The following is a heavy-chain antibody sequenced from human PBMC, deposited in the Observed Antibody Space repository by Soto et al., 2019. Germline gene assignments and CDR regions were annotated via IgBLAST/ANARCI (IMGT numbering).Heavy chain of an antibody. V-gene: IGHV4-39*07. Sequence: PSETLSLTCTVSGGSISSSTYYWGWMRQPPGKGLEWIGEINHSGSTNYNPSLKSRVTISVDTSKNQFSLKLSSVTAADTAVYYCARRRVRGVIMAAGMDVWGQGTTVTVSS. CDR2: INHSGST. J-gene: IGHJ6*02. CDR3: ARRRVRGVIMAAGMDV. CDR1: GGSISSSTYY. D-gene: IGHD3-10*01.